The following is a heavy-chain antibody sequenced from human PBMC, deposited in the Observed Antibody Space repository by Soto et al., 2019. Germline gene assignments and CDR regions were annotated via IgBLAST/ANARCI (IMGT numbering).Heavy chain of an antibody. Sequence: SETLSLTCTVSGGSISSSGYYWGWIRQPPGKGLEWIGYIYYSGSTNYNPSLKSRVTISVDTSKNQFSLKLSSVTAADTAVYYCARGPYYDSSGLDYWGQGTLVTVSS. J-gene: IGHJ4*02. CDR3: ARGPYYDSSGLDY. D-gene: IGHD3-22*01. V-gene: IGHV4-61*08. CDR1: GGSISSSGYY. CDR2: IYYSGST.